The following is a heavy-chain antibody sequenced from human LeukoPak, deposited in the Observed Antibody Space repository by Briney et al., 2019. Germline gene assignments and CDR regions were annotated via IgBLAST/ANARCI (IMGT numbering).Heavy chain of an antibody. CDR1: GFTFSSYS. CDR3: ARAKTAAVIDY. D-gene: IGHD6-13*01. CDR2: ISTGSSYI. J-gene: IGHJ4*02. V-gene: IGHV3-21*01. Sequence: GGSLRLSCAASGFTFSSYSMNWVRQAPGKGLEWVSSISTGSSYIYYADSVKGRFTISRDNAKNSLYLQMNSLRAEDTAVYYCARAKTAAVIDYWGQGTLVTVSS.